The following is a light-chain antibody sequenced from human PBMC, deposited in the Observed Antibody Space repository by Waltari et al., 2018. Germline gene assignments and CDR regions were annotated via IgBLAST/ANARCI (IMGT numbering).Light chain of an antibody. CDR1: ESISSH. Sequence: IQMTQSSSSLSASAGGRVTITCRASESISSHLNWYQQKPGRAPKLLIFTTSSLESGVPSRFSGSGSGTEFTLTVTSLQPEDFATYYCQQSYTTSWTFGRGTKVES. CDR3: QQSYTTSWT. CDR2: TTS. V-gene: IGKV1-39*01. J-gene: IGKJ1*01.